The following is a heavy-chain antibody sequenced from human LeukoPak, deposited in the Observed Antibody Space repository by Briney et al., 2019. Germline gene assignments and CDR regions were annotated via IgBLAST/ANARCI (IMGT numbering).Heavy chain of an antibody. D-gene: IGHD3-10*01. J-gene: IGHJ4*02. CDR3: AKNFEPHGSGSYVFDY. Sequence: GGSLRLSCAASGFTFSSYAMSWVRQAPGKGLEWVSAISGSGGSTYYADSVEGRFTISRDNSKNTLYLQMNSLRAEDTAVYYCAKNFEPHGSGSYVFDYWGQGTLVTVSS. CDR2: ISGSGGST. V-gene: IGHV3-23*01. CDR1: GFTFSSYA.